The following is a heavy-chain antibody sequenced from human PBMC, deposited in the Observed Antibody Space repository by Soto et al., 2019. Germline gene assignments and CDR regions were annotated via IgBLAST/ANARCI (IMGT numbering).Heavy chain of an antibody. D-gene: IGHD2-15*01. CDR1: GFTFSSYA. J-gene: IGHJ4*02. CDR2: ISGSGGST. Sequence: GGSLRLSCAASGFTFSSYAMSWVRQAPGKGLEWVSAISGSGGSTYYADSVKGRFTISRDNSKNTLYLQMNSLRAEDTAVYYCAKDCSGGSCYLRFDYWGRGTLVTVSS. V-gene: IGHV3-23*01. CDR3: AKDCSGGSCYLRFDY.